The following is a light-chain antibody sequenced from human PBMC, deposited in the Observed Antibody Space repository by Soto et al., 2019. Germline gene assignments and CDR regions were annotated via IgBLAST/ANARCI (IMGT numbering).Light chain of an antibody. CDR1: QSVSSSS. V-gene: IGKV3-20*01. J-gene: IGKJ1*01. CDR2: ATS. Sequence: EIVLTQSPDTLSLSPRERATLSCRASQSVSSSSVAWYQQKPGQAPRLLIYATSYRATDIPVRFSAGGAGTDFTLTISSLEPEDFAVYYCQQYGRSPLTFGQGTKVEIK. CDR3: QQYGRSPLT.